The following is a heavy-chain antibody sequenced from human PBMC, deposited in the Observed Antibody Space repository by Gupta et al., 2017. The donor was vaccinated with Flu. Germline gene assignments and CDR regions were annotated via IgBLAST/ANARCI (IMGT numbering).Heavy chain of an antibody. J-gene: IGHJ4*02. Sequence: PGNGLDLFSSISRSSPSRYYAHSVKGQFNISRDNAKNSLFLQMSSLRAEDTAVYYCASELLWFGDLPLTEDYWGQGTPVTVSS. V-gene: IGHV3-21*01. CDR2: ISRSSPSR. CDR3: ASELLWFGDLPLTEDY. D-gene: IGHD3-10*01.